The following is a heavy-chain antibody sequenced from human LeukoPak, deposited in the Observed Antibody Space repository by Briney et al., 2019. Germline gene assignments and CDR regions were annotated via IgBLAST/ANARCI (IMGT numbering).Heavy chain of an antibody. J-gene: IGHJ4*02. CDR1: GFTFISYG. CDR3: AKNEHLVPFDF. Sequence: PGGSLRLSCATSGFTFISYGMHWVRQAPGKGPEWVAFIEHDGSSTYYGDSMEGRFTISRDNSKNTVFLQMTSLRTDDTAVYYCAKNEHLVPFDFWGQGTLVTVSS. V-gene: IGHV3-30*02. CDR2: IEHDGSST. D-gene: IGHD6-6*01.